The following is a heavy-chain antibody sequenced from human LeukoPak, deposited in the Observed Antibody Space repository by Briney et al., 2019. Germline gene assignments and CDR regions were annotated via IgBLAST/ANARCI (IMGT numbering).Heavy chain of an antibody. D-gene: IGHD3-22*01. CDR1: GCTLTELS. Sequence: ASVRVSCKVSGCTLTELSMHWVRQAPGKGLEWMGGFDPEDGGTIYAQKFQGRVTMTEDTSTDTAYMELSSLRSEDTAVYYCATASRYYYDSSGYYYWGQGTLVTVSS. J-gene: IGHJ4*02. CDR2: FDPEDGGT. CDR3: ATASRYYYDSSGYYY. V-gene: IGHV1-24*01.